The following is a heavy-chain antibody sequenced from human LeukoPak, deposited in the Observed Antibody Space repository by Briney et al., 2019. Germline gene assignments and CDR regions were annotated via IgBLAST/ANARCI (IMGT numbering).Heavy chain of an antibody. D-gene: IGHD2-21*02. CDR3: ARQYCGGDCYSLDY. Sequence: SETLSLTCTVSGVPVSTNYYYWNWVRQSPGRGLEWIGYISYTGSPNYNPSLESRVTISVDTSKNQVSLKLTSLTAADTAVYFCARQYCGGDCYSLDYWGPGKLVAVSS. J-gene: IGHJ4*02. CDR1: GVPVSTNYYY. V-gene: IGHV4-61*01. CDR2: ISYTGSP.